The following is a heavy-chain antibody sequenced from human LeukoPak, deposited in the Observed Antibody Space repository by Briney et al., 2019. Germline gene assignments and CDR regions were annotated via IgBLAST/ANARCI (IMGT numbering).Heavy chain of an antibody. J-gene: IGHJ5*02. CDR3: ARDETGYCSSTSCYAPNWFDP. CDR2: IKQDGSEK. V-gene: IGHV3-7*01. Sequence: GGSLRLSCAASGFTFSSYWMGWVRQAPGKGLEWVANIKQDGSEKYYVDSVKGRFTISRDNAKNSLYLQMNSLRAEDTAVYYCARDETGYCSSTSCYAPNWFDPWGQGTLVTVSS. CDR1: GFTFSSYW. D-gene: IGHD2-2*01.